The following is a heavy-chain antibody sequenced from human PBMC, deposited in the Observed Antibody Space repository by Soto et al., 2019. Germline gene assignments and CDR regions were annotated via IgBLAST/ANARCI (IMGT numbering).Heavy chain of an antibody. V-gene: IGHV1-3*01. D-gene: IGHD3-10*01. CDR3: ARQGIPYNSGSGDYFYYYYNYMDV. CDR1: GYTFTNYA. J-gene: IGHJ6*03. Sequence: QAQLVQSGAEVKKPGASVKVSCKASGYTFTNYAVHWLRQAPGQGLEWMGWLNAGNGDTKYSTTFQDRVTISRDTSASIAYMELSSLRSEDTAVYYCARQGIPYNSGSGDYFYYYYNYMDVWGKGTTVTVSS. CDR2: LNAGNGDT.